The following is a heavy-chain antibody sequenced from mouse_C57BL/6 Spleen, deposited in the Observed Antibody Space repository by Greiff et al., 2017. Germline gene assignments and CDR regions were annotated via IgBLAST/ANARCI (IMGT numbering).Heavy chain of an antibody. CDR1: GYSFTGYY. D-gene: IGHD1-1*01. Sequence: VQLQQSGPELVKPGASVKISCKASGYSFTGYYMNWVKQSPEKSLEWIGEINPSTGGTTYNQKFKAKATLTVDKSSSTAYMQLKSLTSEDSAVYYCARSITTLVFDYWGQGTTLTVSS. V-gene: IGHV1-42*01. J-gene: IGHJ2*01. CDR2: INPSTGGT. CDR3: ARSITTLVFDY.